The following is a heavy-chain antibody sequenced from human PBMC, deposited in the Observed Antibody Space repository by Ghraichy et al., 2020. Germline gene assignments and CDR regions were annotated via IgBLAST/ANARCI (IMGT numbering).Heavy chain of an antibody. V-gene: IGHV3-15*01. CDR3: CTRPPPRDGPLDY. Sequence: GESLNISCAASGFTLTNACMTWVRQAPGKGLEWVGRITAKTDGGTTEYAAPVKGRFTISRDDSKDTLYLQMNSLKTEDTAVYFCCTRPPPRDGPLDYWGQGTPVTVSP. J-gene: IGHJ4*02. CDR2: ITAKTDGGTT. CDR1: GFTLTNAC.